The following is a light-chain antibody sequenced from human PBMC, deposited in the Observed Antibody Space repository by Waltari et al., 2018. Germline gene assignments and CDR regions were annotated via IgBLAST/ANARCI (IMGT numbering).Light chain of an antibody. CDR1: QFINTY. CDR2: DAS. V-gene: IGKV1-39*01. CDR3: QHSFSGPPWT. Sequence: IEMAQSPPSLSASVGDRVTITCRASQFINTYLNWYQQRPVEAPQLLIYDASVLQIRVPSRFAGGGSGTDFTLTINGLQPEDLATYYCQHSFSGPPWTFGQGTKVKV. J-gene: IGKJ1*01.